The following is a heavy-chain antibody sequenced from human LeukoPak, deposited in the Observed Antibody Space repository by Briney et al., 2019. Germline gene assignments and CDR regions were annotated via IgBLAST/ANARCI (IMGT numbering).Heavy chain of an antibody. V-gene: IGHV4-59*01. CDR2: IYSDYSGST. CDR1: GGSISSYY. J-gene: IGHJ4*02. CDR3: ARAGGSWSFDY. D-gene: IGHD5-12*01. Sequence: SETLSHTCTVSGGSISSYYWSWIRQPPGKGLEWIGYIYSDYSGSTKYNPSLKSRVTISADTSKNQFSLKLNSVTAADTAVYYCARAGGSWSFDYLGQGTLVTVSS.